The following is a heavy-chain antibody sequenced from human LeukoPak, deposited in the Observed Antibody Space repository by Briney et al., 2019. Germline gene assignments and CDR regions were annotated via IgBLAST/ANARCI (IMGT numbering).Heavy chain of an antibody. CDR2: ISAYNGNT. CDR1: GYTFTGYG. Sequence: ASVTVSCTASGYTFTGYGISWVRQAPGQGLEWMGWISAYNGNTNYAQKLQGRVTMTTDTSTSTAYTELRSLRSDDTAVYYCAMSGSYLFDYWGQGTLVTVSS. J-gene: IGHJ4*02. CDR3: AMSGSYLFDY. V-gene: IGHV1-18*01. D-gene: IGHD1-26*01.